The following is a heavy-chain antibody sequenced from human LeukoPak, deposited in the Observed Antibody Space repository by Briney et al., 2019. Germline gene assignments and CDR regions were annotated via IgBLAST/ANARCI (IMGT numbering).Heavy chain of an antibody. D-gene: IGHD6-19*01. J-gene: IGHJ4*02. V-gene: IGHV4-59*01. CDR1: GGSISSSY. CDR2: IYYSGST. CDR3: ARSIAVAGPGFDY. Sequence: PSETLSLTCTVSGGSISSSYWSWIRQPPGKGLEWIAYIYYSGSTSYNPSLKSRVTMSVDTSKNQFSLNLSSVTAADTAVYYCARSIAVAGPGFDYWGQGTLVTVSS.